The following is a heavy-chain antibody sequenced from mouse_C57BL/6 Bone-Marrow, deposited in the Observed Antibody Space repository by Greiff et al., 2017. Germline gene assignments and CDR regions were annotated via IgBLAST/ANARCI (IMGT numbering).Heavy chain of an antibody. CDR2: IWTGGGT. V-gene: IGHV2-9-1*01. CDR1: GFSLTSYA. D-gene: IGHD1-1*01. CDR3: ARNYYGSSYPAWFAY. Sequence: VQGVESGPGLVAPSQSLSITCTVSGFSLTSYAISWVRQPPGKGLEWLGVIWTGGGTNYNSALKSRLSISKDNSKSQVFLKMNSLQTDDTARYYCARNYYGSSYPAWFAYWGQGTLVTVSA. J-gene: IGHJ3*01.